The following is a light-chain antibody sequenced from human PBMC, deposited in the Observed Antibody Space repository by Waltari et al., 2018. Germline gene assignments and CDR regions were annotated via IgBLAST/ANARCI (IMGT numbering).Light chain of an antibody. J-gene: IGKJ1*01. CDR2: DAS. CDR3: QKYGSLPAT. V-gene: IGKV3-20*01. Sequence: EIMLTQSPGTLSLSPGDRATLSCRASQNINKYLAWYQHKPVQAPRLLIYDASSRATGIPDRFSGSGSGTDFSLTISRLEPEDFAVYYCQKYGSLPATFGQGTKVEIK. CDR1: QNINKY.